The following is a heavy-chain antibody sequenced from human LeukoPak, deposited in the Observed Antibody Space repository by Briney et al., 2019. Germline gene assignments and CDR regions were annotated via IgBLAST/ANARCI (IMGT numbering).Heavy chain of an antibody. Sequence: SETLSLTCAVYGGSFSGYYWSWIRQPPGKGLEWIGEINHSGSTNYNPSLKSRVTISVDTSKNQFSLKLSSVTAADTAVYYCARLSSTSCYDYWGQGTLVTVSS. D-gene: IGHD2-2*01. J-gene: IGHJ4*02. V-gene: IGHV4-34*01. CDR1: GGSFSGYY. CDR3: ARLSSTSCYDY. CDR2: INHSGST.